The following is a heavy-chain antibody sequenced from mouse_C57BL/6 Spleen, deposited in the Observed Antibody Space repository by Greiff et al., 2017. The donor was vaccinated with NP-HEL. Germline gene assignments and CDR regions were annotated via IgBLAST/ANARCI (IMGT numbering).Heavy chain of an antibody. D-gene: IGHD2-1*01. CDR3: ESRRSIYNGNFYYFDD. Sequence: VQLQQSGAELMKPGASVKLSCKATGYTFTGYWIEWVKQRPGHGLEWIGEILPGSGSTNYNEKFKGKATFTADTSSNTAYMQLSSLTTEDADISYCESRRSIYNGNFYYFDDWGQGTTLTVSS. V-gene: IGHV1-9*01. J-gene: IGHJ2*01. CDR1: GYTFTGYW. CDR2: ILPGSGST.